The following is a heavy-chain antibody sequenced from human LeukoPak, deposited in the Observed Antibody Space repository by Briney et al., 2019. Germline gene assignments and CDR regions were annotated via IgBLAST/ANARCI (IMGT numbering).Heavy chain of an antibody. CDR1: GFTLSSYA. D-gene: IGHD1-26*01. J-gene: IGHJ4*02. CDR2: ISGSGGST. V-gene: IGHV3-23*01. CDR3: ARALSGSYCYFDY. Sequence: GGSLRLSCAAPGFTLSSYAMSWVRQAPGKGLEWVSAISGSGGSTYYADSVKGRFTISRDNSKNTLYLRMNSLRAEDTAVYYCARALSGSYCYFDYWGQGTLVTVSS.